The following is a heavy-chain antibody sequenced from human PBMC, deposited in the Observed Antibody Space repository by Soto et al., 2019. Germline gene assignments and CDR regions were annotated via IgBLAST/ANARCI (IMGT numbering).Heavy chain of an antibody. V-gene: IGHV3-33*01. CDR3: ARLLLRFGEEDWFDP. D-gene: IGHD3-10*01. J-gene: IGHJ5*02. CDR2: IWYDGSNK. Sequence: PGGSLRLSCAASGLSFSSYGMHWVRQAPGKGLEWVAVIWYDGSNKYHADSVKGRFTISRDNAKNSLYLKMNSLRAEDTAVYYCARLLLRFGEEDWFDPWGQGTLVTVSS. CDR1: GLSFSSYG.